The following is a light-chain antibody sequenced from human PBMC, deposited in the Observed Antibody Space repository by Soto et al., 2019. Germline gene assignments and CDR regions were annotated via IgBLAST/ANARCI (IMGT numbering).Light chain of an antibody. CDR2: GAS. CDR3: QHYYTSPPYT. V-gene: IGKV3-20*01. Sequence: ETELTQSPGTLSLSPGERATLSCRASQTLGRNYLAWYQQKPGQAPRLLIYGASSRATGIPDRFSGSGSGTDFTLTISRLEPEDFAVYYCQHYYTSPPYTFGQGTRVEIK. CDR1: QTLGRNY. J-gene: IGKJ2*01.